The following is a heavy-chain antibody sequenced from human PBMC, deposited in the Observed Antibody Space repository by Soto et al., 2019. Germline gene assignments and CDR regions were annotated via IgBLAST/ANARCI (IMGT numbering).Heavy chain of an antibody. Sequence: QVQLVQSGAEEKKPGASVKVSCKASGYTFTSYAMHWVRQAPGQRLEWMGWINAGNGNTKYSQKFQGRVTITRDTSASTAYMELSSLRSEDTAVYYCARSPNHRWLQISFDIWGQGTMVTVSS. CDR1: GYTFTSYA. CDR3: ARSPNHRWLQISFDI. D-gene: IGHD5-12*01. CDR2: INAGNGNT. J-gene: IGHJ3*02. V-gene: IGHV1-3*05.